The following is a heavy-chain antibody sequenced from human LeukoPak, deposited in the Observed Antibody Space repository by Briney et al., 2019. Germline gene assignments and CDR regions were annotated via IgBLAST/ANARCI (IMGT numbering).Heavy chain of an antibody. D-gene: IGHD5-24*01. CDR2: IWYDGSNK. Sequence: GGSLRLSCAASGFTFSSYGMHWVRQAPGKGLEWVAVIWYDGSNKYYADSVKGRFTISRDNSKNTLYLQMNSLRAEDTAVYYCARRNGDGYNYVGAFDIWGQGTMVTVSS. V-gene: IGHV3-33*01. CDR1: GFTFSSYG. J-gene: IGHJ3*02. CDR3: ARRNGDGYNYVGAFDI.